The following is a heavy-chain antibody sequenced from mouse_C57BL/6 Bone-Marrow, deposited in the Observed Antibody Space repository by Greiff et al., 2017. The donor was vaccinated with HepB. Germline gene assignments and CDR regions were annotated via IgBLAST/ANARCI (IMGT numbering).Heavy chain of an antibody. D-gene: IGHD1-1*01. CDR1: GYTFTDYF. V-gene: IGHV1-77*01. J-gene: IGHJ1*03. CDR3: ARGGFYGSSYGYFDV. CDR2: IGPGSGST. Sequence: VQLQPSGAELVKPGASVKLSCKASGYTFTDYFINWVKQRPGQGLEWIGKIGPGSGSTYYNEKFKGTATLTADKSSSTAYMQLSSLTSEDSAVYFCARGGFYGSSYGYFDVWGTGTTVTVSS.